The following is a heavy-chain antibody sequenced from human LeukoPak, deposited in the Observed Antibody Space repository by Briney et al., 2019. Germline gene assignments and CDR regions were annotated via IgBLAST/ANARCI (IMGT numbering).Heavy chain of an antibody. CDR1: GGSISTSNYY. Sequence: SETLSLTCTVSGGSISTSNYYWGWIRQPPGKGLEWIGNIFYSGSTYYSPSLKSRVTISVDTSQKQFSLKLSPVTAADTAVYYCARRGGYSGYGPFDHWGQGTLVIVSS. CDR3: ARRGGYSGYGPFDH. V-gene: IGHV4-39*01. J-gene: IGHJ4*02. D-gene: IGHD5-12*01. CDR2: IFYSGST.